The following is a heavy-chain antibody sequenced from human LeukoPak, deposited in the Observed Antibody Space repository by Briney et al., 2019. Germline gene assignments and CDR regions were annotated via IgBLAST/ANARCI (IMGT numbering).Heavy chain of an antibody. CDR2: TYYKSKWY. J-gene: IGHJ6*02. V-gene: IGHV6-1*01. CDR3: TRDKVTMVRGVIYDYYGMDV. D-gene: IGHD3-10*01. Sequence: SQTLPLTCAISGDSVSINSATWNWIRQSPSRGLEWLGRTYYKSKWYNAVSVRSRVTINPDTSKNQFSLQLKSVTPEDTAVYYCTRDKVTMVRGVIYDYYGMDVWGQGTTVIVSS. CDR1: GDSVSINSAT.